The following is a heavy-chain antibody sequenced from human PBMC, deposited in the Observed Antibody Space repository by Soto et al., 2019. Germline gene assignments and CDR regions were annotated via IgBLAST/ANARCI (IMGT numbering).Heavy chain of an antibody. D-gene: IGHD5-12*01. Sequence: PSETLSLTCAVSGYSISSGYYWGWIRQPPGKGLEWIGSIYHSGSTYYNPSLKSRVTISVDTSKNQFSLKLSSVTAADTAVYYCAREWGDGYNYYYYYGMDVWGQGTTVTVSS. CDR1: GYSISSGYY. CDR2: IYHSGST. CDR3: AREWGDGYNYYYYYGMDV. J-gene: IGHJ6*02. V-gene: IGHV4-38-2*01.